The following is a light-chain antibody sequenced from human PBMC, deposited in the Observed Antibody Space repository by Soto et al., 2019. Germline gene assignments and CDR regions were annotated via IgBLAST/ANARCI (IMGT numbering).Light chain of an antibody. V-gene: IGKV3-20*01. J-gene: IGKJ1*01. CDR2: GAS. Sequence: EIVLTQSPGTMSLSPWKSATLSCRASQSVSSSYLAWYQQKPGQAHRLLIYGASSRATGIPDRVSGSGSGTDFTLTISRLEPEDFAVYYCKQYGSSPRTVGQGNKVDIK. CDR1: QSVSSSY. CDR3: KQYGSSPRT.